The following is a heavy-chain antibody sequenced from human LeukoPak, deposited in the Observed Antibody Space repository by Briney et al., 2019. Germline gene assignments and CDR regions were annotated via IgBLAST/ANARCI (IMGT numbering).Heavy chain of an antibody. CDR2: ISAYNGNT. Sequence: ASVKVSCKASDYTFTSYGISWVRQAPGQGLEWMGWISAYNGNTNYAQKLQGRITMTTDTSTSIAYMELRSLISDDTAVYYCARDVVVVVAARPFDYWGQGTLVTVSS. D-gene: IGHD2-15*01. CDR1: DYTFTSYG. V-gene: IGHV1-18*01. J-gene: IGHJ4*02. CDR3: ARDVVVVVAARPFDY.